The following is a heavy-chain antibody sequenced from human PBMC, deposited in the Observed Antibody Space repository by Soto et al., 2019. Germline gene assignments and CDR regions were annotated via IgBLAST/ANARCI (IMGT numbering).Heavy chain of an antibody. D-gene: IGHD1-1*01. CDR3: ARHGPLSNNWNQLDY. CDR2: IYCNGNT. J-gene: IGHJ4*02. Sequence: SETLSLTCTVSGGSISSSPYYWGWIRQPPGKGLEWIGNIYCNGNTFYNPSLKSRVTISVDTSKNQFSLKLSSVTAADTAVYYCARHGPLSNNWNQLDYWGQGTLVTVSS. CDR1: GGSISSSPYY. V-gene: IGHV4-39*01.